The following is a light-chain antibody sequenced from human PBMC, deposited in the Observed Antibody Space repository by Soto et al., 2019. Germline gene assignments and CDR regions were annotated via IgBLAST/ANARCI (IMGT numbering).Light chain of an antibody. CDR1: SIGSQI. Sequence: SYELTQPPSVSVAPGKTARITCGGNSIGSQIVHWYQQRPGQAPVLVIYFDRDRPSGIPERFSGSKSGNTATLTISRVEAGDEADYHCQVWDTDGDHVVFGGETKLTVL. CDR3: QVWDTDGDHVV. V-gene: IGLV3-21*04. CDR2: FDR. J-gene: IGLJ2*01.